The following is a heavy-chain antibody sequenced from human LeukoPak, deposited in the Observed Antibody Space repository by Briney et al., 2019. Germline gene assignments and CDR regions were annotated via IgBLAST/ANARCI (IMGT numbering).Heavy chain of an antibody. J-gene: IGHJ4*02. CDR1: GYTFTGYY. Sequence: GASVKVSCKASGYTFTGYYMHWVRQAPGQGLEWMGWINPNSGGTNYAQKFQGRVTMTRDTSISTAYMELSRLRSDDTAVYYCARVFNEVAYSSGWYRYWGQGTLVTVSS. D-gene: IGHD6-19*01. CDR2: INPNSGGT. V-gene: IGHV1-2*02. CDR3: ARVFNEVAYSSGWYRY.